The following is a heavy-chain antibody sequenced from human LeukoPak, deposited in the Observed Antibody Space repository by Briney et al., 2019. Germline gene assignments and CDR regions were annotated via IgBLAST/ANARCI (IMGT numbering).Heavy chain of an antibody. CDR3: AKEGTVGYDILTGYPQVSLDY. Sequence: GGSLRLSCAASGFTFSSYGMHWVRQAPGMGLEWVAVISYYGSNKYYADSVKGRFTISRDNSKNTLYLQMNSLRAEDTAVYYCAKEGTVGYDILTGYPQVSLDYWGQGTLVTVSS. CDR2: ISYYGSNK. V-gene: IGHV3-30*18. CDR1: GFTFSSYG. J-gene: IGHJ4*02. D-gene: IGHD3-9*01.